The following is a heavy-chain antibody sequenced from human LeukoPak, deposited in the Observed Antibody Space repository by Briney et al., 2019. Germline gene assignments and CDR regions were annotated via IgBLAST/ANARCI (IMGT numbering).Heavy chain of an antibody. D-gene: IGHD1-26*01. CDR3: AKPYGGAWDPFDN. CDR1: GFIFSNYA. J-gene: IGHJ4*02. CDR2: TGANGGAT. Sequence: GGSLRLSCAASGFIFSNYAMGWDRQAPGKGLEWVSGTGANGGATYYADSVKGRFTISRDNSKNTLSLQMNSLRAEDTAVYHCAKPYGGAWDPFDNWGQGTLVTVST. V-gene: IGHV3-23*01.